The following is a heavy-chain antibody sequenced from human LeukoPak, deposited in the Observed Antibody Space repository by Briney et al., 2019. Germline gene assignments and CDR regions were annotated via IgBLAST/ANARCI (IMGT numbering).Heavy chain of an antibody. CDR3: ARGGGYFDY. Sequence: GGSLRLSCAASGFTFSSYAMHWVRQAPGKGLEWVAVISYDGSNKYYADSVKGRFTISRDNSKNTLYLQMNSLRAEDTAVYYCARGGGYFDYWGQGTLVTVSS. V-gene: IGHV3-30-3*01. D-gene: IGHD3-16*01. J-gene: IGHJ4*02. CDR1: GFTFSSYA. CDR2: ISYDGSNK.